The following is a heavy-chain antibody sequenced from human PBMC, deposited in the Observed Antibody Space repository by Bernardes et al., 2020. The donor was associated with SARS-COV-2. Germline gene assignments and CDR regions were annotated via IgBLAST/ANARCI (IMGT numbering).Heavy chain of an antibody. D-gene: IGHD1-7*01. CDR1: GGSISSSSYY. J-gene: IGHJ2*01. CDR3: ARDYGERPELLYFDL. V-gene: IGHV4-39*02. CDR2: IYYSGST. Sequence: SETLSLTCTVSGGSISSSSYYWGWIRQPPGKGLEWIGSIYYSGSTYYNPSLKSRVTISVDTSKNQFSLKLSSVTAADTAVYYCARDYGERPELLYFDLWGHGTLVTVSS.